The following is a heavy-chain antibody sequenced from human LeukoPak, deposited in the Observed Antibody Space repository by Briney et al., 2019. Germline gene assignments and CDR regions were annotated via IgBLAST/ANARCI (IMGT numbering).Heavy chain of an antibody. CDR1: GYSISSGYY. CDR3: TREKLSMTTVTTSWFDP. D-gene: IGHD4-11*01. CDR2: IYHSGST. Sequence: SETLSLTCTVSGYSISSGYYWGRIRQPPGKGLEWIGSIYHSGSTYYDSSLKSRVTISVDTSKNQFSLKLSSVTAADTAVYYCTREKLSMTTVTTSWFDPWGQGTLVTVSS. J-gene: IGHJ5*02. V-gene: IGHV4-38-2*02.